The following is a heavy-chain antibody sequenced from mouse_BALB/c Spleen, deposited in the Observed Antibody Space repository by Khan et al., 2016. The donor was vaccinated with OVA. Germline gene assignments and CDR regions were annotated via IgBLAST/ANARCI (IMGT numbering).Heavy chain of an antibody. CDR1: GYTFTSYW. V-gene: IGHV1-7*01. J-gene: IGHJ2*01. Sequence: QVQLKQSGAELAKPGVSVKMSCTASGYTFTSYWMHWIKQRPGQGLEWIGYINPTSGYTDYNQKSKDKATLTADKSSITAFMLLSSLTSDDSAVYYCARDRIDYWGQGTALTVSS. CDR3: ARDRIDY. CDR2: INPTSGYT.